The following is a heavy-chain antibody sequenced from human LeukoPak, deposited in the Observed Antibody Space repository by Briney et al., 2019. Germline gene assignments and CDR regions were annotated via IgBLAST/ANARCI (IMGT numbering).Heavy chain of an antibody. CDR1: GGTFNSQA. D-gene: IGHD6-25*01. Sequence: SVKVSCKASGGTFNSQAISWVRRAPGQGLEWMGRIIRKFDTANYAQKFQGRVTITTDESTSTAYMELSGLRSEDTAVYYCARDLQDSGPHYYYYMDVWGKGTTVTVSS. V-gene: IGHV1-69*05. CDR2: IIRKFDTA. CDR3: ARDLQDSGPHYYYYMDV. J-gene: IGHJ6*03.